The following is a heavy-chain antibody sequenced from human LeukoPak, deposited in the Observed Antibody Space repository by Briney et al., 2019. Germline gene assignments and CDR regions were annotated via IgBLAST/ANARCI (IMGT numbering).Heavy chain of an antibody. D-gene: IGHD3-22*01. Sequence: PGGSLRLSCAVSGFTVSDYYMSWVRQAPGKGLEWVSVIYSGGKTYYADSVKGRFTISRDDSKNTLHLQMNSLRAEDTAVYYCARINYYDGSGFYRHYWGQGTLVTVSS. CDR2: IYSGGKT. CDR3: ARINYYDGSGFYRHY. CDR1: GFTVSDYY. J-gene: IGHJ4*02. V-gene: IGHV3-53*01.